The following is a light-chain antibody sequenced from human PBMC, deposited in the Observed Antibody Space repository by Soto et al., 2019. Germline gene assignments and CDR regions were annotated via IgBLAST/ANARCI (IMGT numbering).Light chain of an antibody. V-gene: IGKV3-20*01. CDR1: QSVSSSY. CDR3: QQYGSSPPVYT. Sequence: EIVLTQSSGTLSLSPGERATLSCRASQSVSSSYLAWYQQKPGQAPRLLIYGASSRATGIPDRFSGSGSGTDFTLTISRLEPEDFAVYYCQQYGSSPPVYTFGQGTKLEIK. CDR2: GAS. J-gene: IGKJ2*01.